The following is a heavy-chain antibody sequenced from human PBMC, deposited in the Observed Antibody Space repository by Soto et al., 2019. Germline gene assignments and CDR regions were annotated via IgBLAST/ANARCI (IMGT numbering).Heavy chain of an antibody. CDR2: IIPIFGTA. V-gene: IGHV1-69*13. CDR3: ASTRYSYDYYYGMDV. D-gene: IGHD5-18*01. J-gene: IGHJ6*02. Sequence: SVKVSCKASGGTFSSYAISWVRQAPGQGLEWMGGIIPIFGTANYAQKFQGRVTITADESTSTAYMELSSLRSEDTAVYYCASTRYSYDYYYGMDVCGQGTTVTVSS. CDR1: GGTFSSYA.